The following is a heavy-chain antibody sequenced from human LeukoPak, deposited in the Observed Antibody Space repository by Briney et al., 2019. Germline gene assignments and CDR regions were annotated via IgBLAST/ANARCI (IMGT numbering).Heavy chain of an antibody. D-gene: IGHD4-17*01. CDR2: IRYDGNNK. V-gene: IGHV3-30*02. CDR1: GLPFSSYE. Sequence: GGSLRLSCAGSGLPFSSYEMNWVRQAPGKGLEWVAFIRYDGNNKDYADSVKGRFTISRDNSKNTLYLQMNSLRAEDTAVYYCAKGYGDLVAFDTWGQGTMVTVSS. J-gene: IGHJ3*02. CDR3: AKGYGDLVAFDT.